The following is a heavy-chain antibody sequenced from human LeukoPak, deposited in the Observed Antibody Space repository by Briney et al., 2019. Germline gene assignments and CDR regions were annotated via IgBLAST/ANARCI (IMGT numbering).Heavy chain of an antibody. V-gene: IGHV4-4*02. J-gene: IGHJ4*02. CDR2: THRSGDT. Sequence: PSETLSLTCAVYGVSVSSDNWWTWVRQSPGKGLEWIGETHRSGDTKYNPSLNGRVTISIDNSNNRLSLHLRYVTAADTAVYYCAGLVGRYSSGLYYYYFDYWGQGTLVTVSS. CDR3: AGLVGRYSSGLYYYYFDY. D-gene: IGHD3-22*01. CDR1: GVSVSSDNW.